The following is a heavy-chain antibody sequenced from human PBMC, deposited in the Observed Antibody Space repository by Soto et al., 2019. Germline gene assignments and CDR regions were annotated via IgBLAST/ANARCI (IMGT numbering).Heavy chain of an antibody. CDR2: LHSGGST. J-gene: IGHJ4*02. V-gene: IGHV3-66*01. CDR3: VRGENNFDS. Sequence: GGALRLSCADAGCAGMGSFVSWVRQAPGKGLEWVSVLHSGGSTYSADSVKDRFIISRDNSKNTLYLQMNSLRAEDTAVYYCVRGENNFDSWGQGTLVTVSS. CDR1: GCAGMGSF.